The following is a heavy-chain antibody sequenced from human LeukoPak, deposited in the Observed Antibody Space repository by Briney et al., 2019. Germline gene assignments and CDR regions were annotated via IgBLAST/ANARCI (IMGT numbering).Heavy chain of an antibody. CDR1: GFTFSSYW. CDR2: INQDGDTA. CDR3: ARVGSSGYYYYYYMDV. J-gene: IGHJ6*03. D-gene: IGHD6-19*01. V-gene: IGHV3-74*01. Sequence: PGGSLRLSCAASGFTFSSYWMHWVRQAPGKGLVWVSRINQDGDTASYADFVKGRFTIFRDNAKNTLYLQMNSLRAEDTAVYYCARVGSSGYYYYYYMDVWGKGTTVTISS.